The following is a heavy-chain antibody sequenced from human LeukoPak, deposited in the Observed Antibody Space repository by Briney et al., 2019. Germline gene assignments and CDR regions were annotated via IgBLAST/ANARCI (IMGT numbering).Heavy chain of an antibody. V-gene: IGHV5-51*01. J-gene: IGHJ4*02. CDR1: GYSFTNYW. Sequence: GESLKISCKGSGYSFTNYWIGWVRQMPGKGLEWVGIIQPGVSDIRYSPSCQGQVTLSADTSITTAYLQWSRLKASDTAMSDCARREGYCSGGSCPGPDFWGQGTLVTVSS. D-gene: IGHD2-15*01. CDR2: IQPGVSDI. CDR3: ARREGYCSGGSCPGPDF.